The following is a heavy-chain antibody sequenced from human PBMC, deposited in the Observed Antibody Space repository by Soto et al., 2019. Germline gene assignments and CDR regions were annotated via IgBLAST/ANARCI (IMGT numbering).Heavy chain of an antibody. CDR3: ASSSYCSSTSCHFYGMDV. V-gene: IGHV5-51*01. J-gene: IGHJ6*02. D-gene: IGHD2-2*01. Sequence: GESLKISCKGSGYSFTSYWIGWVRQMPGKGLEWMWIIYPGDSDTRYSPSFQGQVTISADKSISTAYLQWSSLKASDTAMYYCASSSYCSSTSCHFYGMDVWGRGTTVTVSS. CDR2: IYPGDSDT. CDR1: GYSFTSYW.